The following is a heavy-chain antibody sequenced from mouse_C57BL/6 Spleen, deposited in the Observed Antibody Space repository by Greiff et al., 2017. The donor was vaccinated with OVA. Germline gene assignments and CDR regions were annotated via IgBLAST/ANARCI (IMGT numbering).Heavy chain of an antibody. Sequence: QVQLQQSGAELVKPGASVKISCKASGYAFSSYWMNWVKQRPGKGLEWIGQIYPGDGDTNYNGKFKGKATLTADKSSSTAYMKLSSLTSEDAAVYFCARVSLWAFDYWGQGTTLTVSS. D-gene: IGHD6-2*01. CDR1: GYAFSSYW. CDR3: ARVSLWAFDY. J-gene: IGHJ2*01. CDR2: IYPGDGDT. V-gene: IGHV1-80*01.